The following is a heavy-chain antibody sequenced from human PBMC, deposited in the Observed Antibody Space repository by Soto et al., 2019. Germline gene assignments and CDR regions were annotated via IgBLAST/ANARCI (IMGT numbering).Heavy chain of an antibody. CDR1: VFSFNNYG. V-gene: IGHV3-21*01. CDR3: AREDSIITPAVSEV. CDR2: VIKSDYK. J-gene: IGHJ4*02. D-gene: IGHD3-22*01. Sequence: PVGSLRLSCVFSVFSFNNYGINCVRQSPGKGLEWVSSVIKSDYKYYSDSVKGRFTISRDNAKNSVSLQMNTLRAEDTAVYYCAREDSIITPAVSEVWGQGTPVIVSS.